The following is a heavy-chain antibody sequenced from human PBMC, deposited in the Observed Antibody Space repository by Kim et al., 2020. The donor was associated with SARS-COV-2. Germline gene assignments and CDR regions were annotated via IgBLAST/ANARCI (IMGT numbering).Heavy chain of an antibody. CDR2: TYYRSRWHN. V-gene: IGHV6-1*01. J-gene: IGHJ6*02. D-gene: IGHD1-1*01. CDR1: GDSVSSNSAA. CDR3: ARAPRDLRDWNPFPIPSYDLDV. Sequence: SQTLSLTCAISGDSVSSNSAAWNWIRQSPSRGFEWLGRTYYRSRWHNDYAVSVKSRVTINPDTSKNQFSLQLNSVTPEDTAVYYCARAPRDLRDWNPFPIPSYDLDVWGQGTTFTVAS.